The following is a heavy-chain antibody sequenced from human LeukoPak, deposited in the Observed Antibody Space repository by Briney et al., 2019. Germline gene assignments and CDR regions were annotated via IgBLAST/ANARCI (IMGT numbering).Heavy chain of an antibody. J-gene: IGHJ5*02. CDR3: ATGTEPPGIAAAGTSGWYGILYNWFDP. Sequence: GASVKVSCKASEYTFTMYYIHWVRQAPGQGLEWMGRIIPILGIANYAQKFQGRVTITADKSTSTAYMELSSLRSEDTAVYYCATGTEPPGIAAAGTSGWYGILYNWFDPWGQGTLVTVSS. V-gene: IGHV1-69*02. D-gene: IGHD6-13*01. CDR1: EYTFTMYY. CDR2: IIPILGIA.